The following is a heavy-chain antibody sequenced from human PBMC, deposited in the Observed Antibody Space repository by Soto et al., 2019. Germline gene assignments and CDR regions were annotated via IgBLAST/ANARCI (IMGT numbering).Heavy chain of an antibody. CDR1: GFSLSTSGVG. CDR2: IYWDDDK. D-gene: IGHD4-17*01. J-gene: IGHJ5*02. V-gene: IGHV2-5*02. Sequence: QITLKESGPTLVNPTQPLTLTCTFSGFSLSTSGVGVGWIRQPPGKALEWLALIYWDDDKRYSPSLKSRLTITKDTSKNQVVLTMTNMDPVDTATYYCARSTTVTTVGWFDPWGQGTLVTVSS. CDR3: ARSTTVTTVGWFDP.